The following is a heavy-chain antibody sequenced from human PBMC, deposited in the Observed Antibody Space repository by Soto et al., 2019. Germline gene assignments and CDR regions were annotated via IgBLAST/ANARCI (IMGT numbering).Heavy chain of an antibody. D-gene: IGHD5-18*01. Sequence: GESLKISCKGSGYKFIDYWIGWVRQVPGKGLEWMGSIYPGDFDIKYGPSFQGQVTISADKSITTVYLQWSSLKASDTGIYYCARVRRSAAMASFNWFDPWGQGTLVTVSS. CDR2: IYPGDFDI. J-gene: IGHJ5*02. V-gene: IGHV5-51*01. CDR3: ARVRRSAAMASFNWFDP. CDR1: GYKFIDYW.